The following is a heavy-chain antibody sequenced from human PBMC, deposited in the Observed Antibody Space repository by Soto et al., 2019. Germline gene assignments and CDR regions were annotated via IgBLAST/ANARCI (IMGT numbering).Heavy chain of an antibody. D-gene: IGHD6-19*01. V-gene: IGHV3-30-3*01. J-gene: IGHJ3*02. CDR1: GFTFSSYA. CDR3: ARVGGGRVAVAGNAFDI. Sequence: LRLSCAASGFTFSSYAMHWVRQAPGKGLEWVAVISYDGSNKYYADSVKGRFTISRDNSKNTLYLQMNSLRAEDTAVYYCARVGGGRVAVAGNAFDIWGQGTMVTVSS. CDR2: ISYDGSNK.